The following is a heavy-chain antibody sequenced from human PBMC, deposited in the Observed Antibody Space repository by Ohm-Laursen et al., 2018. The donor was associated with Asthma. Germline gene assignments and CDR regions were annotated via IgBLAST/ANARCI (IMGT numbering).Heavy chain of an antibody. CDR1: GLTFNANA. V-gene: IGHV3-30*18. CDR2: ISFDGSKK. D-gene: IGHD3-10*01. J-gene: IGHJ4*02. Sequence: SLRLSCTASGLTFNANAFHWVRQAPGKGLEWVAIISFDGSKKYYAESVKGRFTISRDNSKNTVSLQMDSLRVEDTAVYYCAKDLETYGSYLGDSGGIDYWGQGTLVTVSS. CDR3: AKDLETYGSYLGDSGGIDY.